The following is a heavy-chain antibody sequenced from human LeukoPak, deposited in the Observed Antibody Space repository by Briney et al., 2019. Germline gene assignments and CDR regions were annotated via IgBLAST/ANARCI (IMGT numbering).Heavy chain of an antibody. Sequence: SETLSLTCDVSGYSISSGYYWGWIRQPPGKGLEWIGTVYHSARTYYNPSLKSRVTISVDTSKNQFSLKLSSVTAADTAVYYCASGYSLDAFDIWGQGTMVTVSS. D-gene: IGHD3-22*01. CDR1: GYSISSGYY. V-gene: IGHV4-38-2*01. CDR3: ASGYSLDAFDI. CDR2: VYHSART. J-gene: IGHJ3*02.